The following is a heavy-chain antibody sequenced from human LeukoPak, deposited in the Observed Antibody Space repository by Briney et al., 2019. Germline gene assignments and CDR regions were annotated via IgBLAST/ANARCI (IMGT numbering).Heavy chain of an antibody. D-gene: IGHD3/OR15-3a*01. J-gene: IGHJ4*02. CDR3: ARAQGNGLIDF. CDR1: GGSISSSSYY. V-gene: IGHV4-39*01. CDR2: IYYSGNT. Sequence: PSETLSLTCTVSGGSISSSSYYWGWIRQPPGTGLEWIGSIYYSGNTYYNPSLKSRVTISLDTSRNQFSLRLSSVTAADTADYYCARAQGNGLIDFWGQGTLVTVSS.